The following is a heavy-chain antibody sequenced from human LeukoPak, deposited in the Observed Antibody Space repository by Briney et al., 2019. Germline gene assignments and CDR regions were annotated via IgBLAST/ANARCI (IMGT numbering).Heavy chain of an antibody. J-gene: IGHJ4*02. V-gene: IGHV4-30-4*01. CDR2: IYYSGST. CDR1: GGSISSGDYY. CDR3: ARDLLNEGNHLDY. Sequence: SEALSLTCTVSGGSISSGDYYWSWIRQPPGKGLEWIGYIYYSGSTYYNPSLKSRVTISVDTSKNQFSLKLSSVTAADTAVYYCARDLLNEGNHLDYWGQGTLVTVSS. D-gene: IGHD4-23*01.